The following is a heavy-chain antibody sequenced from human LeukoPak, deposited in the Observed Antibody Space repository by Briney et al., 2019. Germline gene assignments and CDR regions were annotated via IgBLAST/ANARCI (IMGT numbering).Heavy chain of an antibody. V-gene: IGHV3-66*01. CDR1: GFTVSSDY. CDR3: ARDGSYYYGSGSYFHYYGMDV. J-gene: IGHJ6*02. D-gene: IGHD3-10*01. CDR2: IYSGGST. Sequence: GGSLRLSCAASGFTVSSDYMSWVRQAPGKGLEWVSVIYSGGSTYYADSVKGRFTISRDNSKNTLYLQMNSLRAEDTAVYYCARDGSYYYGSGSYFHYYGMDVWGQGTTVTVSS.